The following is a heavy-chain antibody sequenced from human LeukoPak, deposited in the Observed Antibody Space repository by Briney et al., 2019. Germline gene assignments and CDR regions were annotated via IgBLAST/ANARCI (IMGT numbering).Heavy chain of an antibody. CDR2: IYYSGST. J-gene: IGHJ4*02. D-gene: IGHD5-12*01. CDR3: ARGRGWLRHPFDY. V-gene: IGHV4-59*01. Sequence: PSETLSLTCTVSGGSISSYYWSWIRQPPGKGLEWIGYIYYSGSTNYNPSLKSRVTISVDTSKNQFSLKLSSVTAADTTVYYCARGRGWLRHPFDYWGQGTLVTVSS. CDR1: GGSISSYY.